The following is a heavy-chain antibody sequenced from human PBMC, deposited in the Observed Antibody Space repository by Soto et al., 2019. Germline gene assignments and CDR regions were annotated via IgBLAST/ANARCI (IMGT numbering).Heavy chain of an antibody. V-gene: IGHV3-73*02. CDR2: IRSKANSYAT. D-gene: IGHD6-6*01. CDR1: GFTFSGSA. Sequence: EVQLVESGGGLVQPGGSLKLSCAASGFTFSGSAMHWVRQASGKGLEWVGRIRSKANSYATAYAASVKGRFTISRDDSKNTAYLQMNSLKTEDTAVYYCTREIAALLDWFDPWGQGTLVTVSS. CDR3: TREIAALLDWFDP. J-gene: IGHJ5*02.